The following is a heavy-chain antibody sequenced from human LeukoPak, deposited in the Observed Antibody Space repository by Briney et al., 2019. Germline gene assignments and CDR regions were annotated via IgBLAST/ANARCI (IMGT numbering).Heavy chain of an antibody. D-gene: IGHD6-13*01. Sequence: EPGGSLRLSCAASGFTFSSYEMNWVRQAPGKGLEWVSYISSSGSTIYYADSVKGRFTISRDNAKNSLYLQMNSLRAEDTAVYYCARGGRSWYEYFQHWGQGTLVTVSS. J-gene: IGHJ1*01. CDR2: ISSSGSTI. CDR3: ARGGRSWYEYFQH. V-gene: IGHV3-48*03. CDR1: GFTFSSYE.